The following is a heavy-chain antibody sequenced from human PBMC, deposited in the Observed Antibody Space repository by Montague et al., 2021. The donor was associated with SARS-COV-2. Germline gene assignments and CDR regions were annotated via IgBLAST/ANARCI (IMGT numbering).Heavy chain of an antibody. V-gene: IGHV4-34*01. CDR2: INHSGST. CDR1: GGSFSGYY. Sequence: SETLSLTCAVSGGSFSGYYWSWICQPPGQGLEWIGEINHSGSTNXNPSLKSRVTISVDTSKNQFSLKLSSVTAADTAVYYCARGRTVTTFYYYYGMDVWGQGTTVTVSS. D-gene: IGHD4-17*01. J-gene: IGHJ6*02. CDR3: ARGRTVTTFYYYYGMDV.